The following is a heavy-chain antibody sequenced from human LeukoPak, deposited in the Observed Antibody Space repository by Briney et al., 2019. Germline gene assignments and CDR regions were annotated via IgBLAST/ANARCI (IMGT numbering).Heavy chain of an antibody. CDR1: GDTLVDLP. Sequence: GASVKVSCKVSGDTLVDLPIHWVRQAPGEGLEWVGGFDHKDGHTVYSQNFQGRVAMTEDTSTETAHMEVNSLRFEDTAMYYCVSLGAAAGTVWGQGTLVTISS. D-gene: IGHD6-13*01. V-gene: IGHV1-24*01. CDR3: VSLGAAAGTV. CDR2: FDHKDGHT. J-gene: IGHJ4*02.